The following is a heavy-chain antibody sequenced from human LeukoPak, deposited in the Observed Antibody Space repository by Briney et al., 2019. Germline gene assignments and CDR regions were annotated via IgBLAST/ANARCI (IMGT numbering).Heavy chain of an antibody. CDR3: ARDSYSSGWGGSRWFDP. CDR1: GYTFTSYG. CDR2: ISAYNGNT. D-gene: IGHD6-19*01. Sequence: ASVKVSCKASGYTFTSYGISWARQAPGQRLEWMGWISAYNGNTNYAQKLQGRVTMTTDTSTSTAYMELRSLRSDDTAVYYCARDSYSSGWGGSRWFDPWGQGTLVTVSS. J-gene: IGHJ5*02. V-gene: IGHV1-18*01.